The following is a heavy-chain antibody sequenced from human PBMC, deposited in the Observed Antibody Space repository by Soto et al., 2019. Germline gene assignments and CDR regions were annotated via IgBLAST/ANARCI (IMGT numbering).Heavy chain of an antibody. CDR1: GFTFSSYA. J-gene: IGHJ5*02. D-gene: IGHD3-10*01. Sequence: GGSLRLSCAAAGFTFSSYAMSWVRQAPGKGLEWVSAISGSGGSTYYADSVKGRFTISRDNSKNTLYLQMNSLRAEDTAVYYCANSNHYGSGPNWGWFDPWGQGTLVTVSS. CDR3: ANSNHYGSGPNWGWFDP. CDR2: ISGSGGST. V-gene: IGHV3-23*01.